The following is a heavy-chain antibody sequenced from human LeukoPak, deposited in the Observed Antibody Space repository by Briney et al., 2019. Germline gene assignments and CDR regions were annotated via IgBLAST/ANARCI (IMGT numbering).Heavy chain of an antibody. V-gene: IGHV3-30*18. Sequence: PGGSLRLSCAASGFTCSSYGMHWVRQAPGKGLEWVAVISYDGSNKYYADSVKGRFTISRDNSKNTLYLQMNSLRAEDTAVYYCAKDLGNYGQSYYGMDVWGQGTTVTVSS. CDR2: ISYDGSNK. CDR1: GFTCSSYG. CDR3: AKDLGNYGQSYYGMDV. J-gene: IGHJ6*02. D-gene: IGHD4-11*01.